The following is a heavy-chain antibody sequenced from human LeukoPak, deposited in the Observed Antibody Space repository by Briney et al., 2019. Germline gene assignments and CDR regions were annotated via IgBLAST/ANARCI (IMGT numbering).Heavy chain of an antibody. J-gene: IGHJ4*02. D-gene: IGHD2-21*02. Sequence: GESLTISCKGSGYTFTSYWIGWVRQMPGKGLEWMGIIYPGDSDTRYSPSFQGQVTMSADKSSSTAYLQWSSLKASDTAMYYCARSGRDWGFDYWGQGTLVTVSS. CDR2: IYPGDSDT. CDR1: GYTFTSYW. CDR3: ARSGRDWGFDY. V-gene: IGHV5-51*01.